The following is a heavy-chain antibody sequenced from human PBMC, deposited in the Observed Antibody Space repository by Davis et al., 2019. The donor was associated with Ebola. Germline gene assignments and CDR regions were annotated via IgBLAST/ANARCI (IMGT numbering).Heavy chain of an antibody. D-gene: IGHD1-7*01. V-gene: IGHV3-23*01. J-gene: IGHJ2*01. Sequence: PGGSLRLSCAASGFTFSSYAMSWVRQAPGKGLEWVSAISGSGGSTYYADSVKGRFTISRDNSKNTLYLQMNSLRAEDTAVYYCAKAGELELRPKSFDLWGRGTLVTVSS. CDR3: AKAGELELRPKSFDL. CDR1: GFTFSSYA. CDR2: ISGSGGST.